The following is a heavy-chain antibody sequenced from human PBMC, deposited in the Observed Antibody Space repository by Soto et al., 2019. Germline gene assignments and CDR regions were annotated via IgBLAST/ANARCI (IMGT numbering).Heavy chain of an antibody. J-gene: IGHJ6*02. CDR1: GGSISSSSFH. CDR3: ATQTISYCLDI. D-gene: IGHD3-3*01. V-gene: IGHV4-39*01. Sequence: PSETLSLTCTVSGGSISSSSFHWGRIRQPPGKGLEWIGEMHYDGTTNYSPSLKSRVITSIDTTRNQFSLRLKSLTAADTALYYCATQTISYCLDIWGHGTMVTVSS. CDR2: MHYDGTT.